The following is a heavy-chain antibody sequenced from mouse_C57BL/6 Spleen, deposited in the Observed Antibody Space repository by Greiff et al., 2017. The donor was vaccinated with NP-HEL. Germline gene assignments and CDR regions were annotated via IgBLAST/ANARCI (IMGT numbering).Heavy chain of an antibody. CDR1: GYTFTSYW. CDR3: ARWIRDYGSSYYAMDY. J-gene: IGHJ4*01. D-gene: IGHD1-1*01. Sequence: VQLQQPGAELVKPGASVKMSCKASGYTFTSYWITWVKQRPGQGLEWIGDIYPGSGSTNYNEKFKSKATLTVDTSSSTAYMQLSSLTSEDSAVYYCARWIRDYGSSYYAMDYWGQGTSVTVSS. V-gene: IGHV1-55*01. CDR2: IYPGSGST.